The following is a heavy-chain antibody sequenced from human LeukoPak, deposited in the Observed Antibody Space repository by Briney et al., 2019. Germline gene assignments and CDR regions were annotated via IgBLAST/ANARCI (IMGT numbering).Heavy chain of an antibody. D-gene: IGHD3-10*01. CDR3: TTVYSYGLYYVDY. V-gene: IGHV3-23*01. CDR2: ISGSGGST. J-gene: IGHJ4*02. Sequence: GSLRLSCAASGFTFSSYAMGWVRQAPGKGLEWVSVISGSGGSTYYADSVKGRFTISRDNSQNTLYLQMNSLKTEDTAVYYCTTVYSYGLYYVDYWGQGALVTVSS. CDR1: GFTFSSYA.